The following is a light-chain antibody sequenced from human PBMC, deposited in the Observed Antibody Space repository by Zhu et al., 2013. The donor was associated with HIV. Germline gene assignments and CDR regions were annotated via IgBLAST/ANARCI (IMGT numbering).Light chain of an antibody. J-gene: IGKJ2*01. Sequence: EVVMTQSPLSLPVTLGQPASISCRSSQRLVHRDGNTYLSWFQQRPGQSPRRLIYKVSNRDSGVPDRFSGSGSGTDFTLKISRVEAEDVGVYYCMQGTHWPYTFGQGTKLEIK. CDR1: QRLVHRDGNTY. V-gene: IGKV2-30*02. CDR2: KVS. CDR3: MQGTHWPYT.